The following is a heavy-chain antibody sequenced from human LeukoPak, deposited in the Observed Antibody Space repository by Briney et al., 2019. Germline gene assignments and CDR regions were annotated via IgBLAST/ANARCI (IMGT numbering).Heavy chain of an antibody. CDR3: ARGGGYMAVAWFDP. CDR1: GGSISSGSYY. J-gene: IGHJ5*02. D-gene: IGHD6-19*01. Sequence: SQTLSLTCTVSGGSISSGSYYWSWIRQPAGKGLEWIGRIYTSGSTNYNPSLKSRVTKSVDTSKNQFSLKLSSVTAADTAVYYCARGGGYMAVAWFDPWGQGTLVTVSS. V-gene: IGHV4-61*02. CDR2: IYTSGST.